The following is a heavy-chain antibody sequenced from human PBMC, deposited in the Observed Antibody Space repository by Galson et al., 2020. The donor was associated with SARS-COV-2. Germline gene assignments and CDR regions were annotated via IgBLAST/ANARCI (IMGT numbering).Heavy chain of an antibody. V-gene: IGHV4-30-2*01. Sequence: SETLSLTCAVSGTSISSGSYSWNWIRQPPGKGLEWIGYISHSRGTYYNPSLKSRVTISGDRSKNQFSLRLSSVTAADTAVYYCARLHYGEYAPEAFDIWGRGTRVTVAS. D-gene: IGHD4-17*01. CDR3: ARLHYGEYAPEAFDI. CDR2: ISHSRGT. J-gene: IGHJ3*02. CDR1: GTSISSGSYS.